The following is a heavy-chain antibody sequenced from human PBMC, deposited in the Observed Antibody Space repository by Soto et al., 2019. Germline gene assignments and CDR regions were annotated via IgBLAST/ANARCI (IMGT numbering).Heavy chain of an antibody. CDR3: AKVKGGSGARGDPLDL. J-gene: IGHJ5*02. Sequence: EVQLVESGGGPVQAGGSLSLSCAASGLTLSNYWLQWVRQGPGTGRVWVAHINSDGITTKYAESVKGRFTISRDDAKNMLYLQMNSLRHDDTAVYYCAKVKGGSGARGDPLDLWGQGILVTVSS. D-gene: IGHD2-15*01. V-gene: IGHV3-74*03. CDR2: INSDGITT. CDR1: GLTLSNYW.